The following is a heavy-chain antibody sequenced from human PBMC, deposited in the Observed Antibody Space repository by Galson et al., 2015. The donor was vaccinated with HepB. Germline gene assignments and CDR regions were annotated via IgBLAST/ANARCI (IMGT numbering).Heavy chain of an antibody. CDR3: AREGGIAVAEVDP. V-gene: IGHV4-34*01. D-gene: IGHD6-19*01. J-gene: IGHJ5*02. CDR1: GGSFSGYY. Sequence: SETLSLTCAVYGGSFSGYYWSWIRQPPGKGLEWIGEINHSGSTNYNPSLKSRVTISVDTSKNQFSLKLSSVTAADTAVYYCAREGGIAVAEVDPWGQGTLVTVSS. CDR2: INHSGST.